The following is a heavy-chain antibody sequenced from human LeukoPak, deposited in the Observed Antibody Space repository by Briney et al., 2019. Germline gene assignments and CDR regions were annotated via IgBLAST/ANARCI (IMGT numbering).Heavy chain of an antibody. CDR2: IYHSGST. V-gene: IGHV4-4*02. CDR1: GGSISSSNW. Sequence: SETLSLTCAVSGGSISSSNWGSWVRQPPGKGLEWIGEIYHSGSTNYNPSLKSRVTISVDKSKNQFSLKLSSVTAADTAVYYCARSHYGSGSQIDYWGQGTLVTVSS. CDR3: ARSHYGSGSQIDY. D-gene: IGHD3-10*01. J-gene: IGHJ4*02.